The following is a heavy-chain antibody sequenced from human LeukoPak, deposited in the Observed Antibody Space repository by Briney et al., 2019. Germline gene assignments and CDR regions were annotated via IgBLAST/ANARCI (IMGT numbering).Heavy chain of an antibody. CDR3: ARAKGITMVRGGPQYYMDV. CDR1: GGTFSSYA. V-gene: IGHV1-18*01. Sequence: ASVKVSCKASGGTFSSYAISWVRQAPGQGLEWMGWISAYNGNTNYAQKLQGRVTMTTDTSTSTAYMELRSLRSDDTAVYYCARAKGITMVRGGPQYYMDVWGKGTTVTVSS. D-gene: IGHD3-10*01. CDR2: ISAYNGNT. J-gene: IGHJ6*03.